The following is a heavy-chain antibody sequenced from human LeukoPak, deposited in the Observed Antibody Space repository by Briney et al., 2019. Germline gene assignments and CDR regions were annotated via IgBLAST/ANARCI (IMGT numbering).Heavy chain of an antibody. CDR2: IYTSGST. CDR3: VRFTPQGYGWGGYNRFDP. CDR1: GGSITSSSYY. V-gene: IGHV4-61*02. J-gene: IGHJ5*02. D-gene: IGHD3-16*01. Sequence: SETLSLTCIVSGGSITSSSYYWGWIRQPAGKGLEWIGRIYTSGSTNYNPSLKSRVTISVDTSKNQFSLNLTSVTAADTAVYYCVRFTPQGYGWGGYNRFDPWGQGTLVTVSS.